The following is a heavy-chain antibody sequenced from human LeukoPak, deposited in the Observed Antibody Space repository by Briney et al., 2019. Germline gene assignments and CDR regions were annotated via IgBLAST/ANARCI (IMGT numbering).Heavy chain of an antibody. Sequence: HRASVKVSCKASGYTFTGSYMHWVRQAPGQGLEWMGRIDPNGGGTNYAQKFQGRVTMTRDTSISTAYMELSRPRSDDTAVYYCARELWFDYWGQGTLVTVSS. D-gene: IGHD3-10*01. CDR1: GYTFTGSY. J-gene: IGHJ4*02. CDR2: IDPNGGGT. V-gene: IGHV1-2*06. CDR3: ARELWFDY.